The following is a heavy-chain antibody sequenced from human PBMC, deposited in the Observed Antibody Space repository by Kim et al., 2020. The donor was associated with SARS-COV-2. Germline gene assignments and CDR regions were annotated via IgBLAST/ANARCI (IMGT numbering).Heavy chain of an antibody. J-gene: IGHJ6*02. D-gene: IGHD2-2*01. CDR3: AKDRIPFCSSTSCSYGMDV. CDR2: MSHDGNKE. V-gene: IGHV3-30*18. Sequence: GGSLRLSCAASELTFSNYAMHWVRQAPGKGLEWVAVMSHDGNKEYYADSVKGRFTISRDNSKNTLYLQMNSLRTEDTALYFCAKDRIPFCSSTSCSYGMDVWRQGPTVTVSS. CDR1: ELTFSNYA.